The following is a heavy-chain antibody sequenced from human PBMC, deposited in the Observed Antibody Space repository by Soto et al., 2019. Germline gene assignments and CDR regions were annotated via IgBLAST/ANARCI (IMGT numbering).Heavy chain of an antibody. CDR3: ARGRFTIFGVVIYHYYFDY. Sequence: ASVKVSCKASGYTFTSYAMHWVRQAPGQRLEWMGWINAGNGNTKYSQKFQGRVTITRDTSASTAYMELSSLRSEDTAVYYCARGRFTIFGVVIYHYYFDYWGQGTLVNVS. CDR1: GYTFTSYA. CDR2: INAGNGNT. J-gene: IGHJ4*02. V-gene: IGHV1-3*01. D-gene: IGHD3-3*01.